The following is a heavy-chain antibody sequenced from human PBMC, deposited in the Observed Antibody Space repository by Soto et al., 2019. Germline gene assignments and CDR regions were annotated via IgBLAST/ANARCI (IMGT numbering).Heavy chain of an antibody. V-gene: IGHV3-33*01. Sequence: QVQLVESGGGVVQPGRSLRLSCAASGFTFSSYGMHWVRQXPXXXXEWVAVIWYDGSNKYYADSVKGRFTISRDNSKNTLYLQMNSLRAEDXAXXYCASDYGPSENYFDYWGQGTLVTVSS. CDR1: GFTFSSYG. J-gene: IGHJ4*02. CDR2: IWYDGSNK. CDR3: ASDYGPSENYFDY. D-gene: IGHD4-17*01.